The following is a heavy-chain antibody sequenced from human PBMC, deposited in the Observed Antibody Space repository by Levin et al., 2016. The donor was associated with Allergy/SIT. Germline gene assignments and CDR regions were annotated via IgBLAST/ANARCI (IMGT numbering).Heavy chain of an antibody. J-gene: IGHJ6*02. CDR2: IYYSGST. CDR1: GGSISSRSYY. V-gene: IGHV4-39*01. D-gene: IGHD2-15*01. Sequence: SETLSLTCTVSGGSISSRSYYWGWIRQPPGKGLEWIGSIYYSGSTYYNPSLKSRLTASVDTSKNQFSLKLSSVTAADTAVYYCARLGYSGHYYFYGMDVWGQGTTVTVSS. CDR3: ARLGYSGHYYFYGMDV.